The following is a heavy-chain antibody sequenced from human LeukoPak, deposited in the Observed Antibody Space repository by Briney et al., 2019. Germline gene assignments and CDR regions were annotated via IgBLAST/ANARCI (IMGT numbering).Heavy chain of an antibody. CDR1: GGSFSGYY. D-gene: IGHD6-13*01. CDR2: INHSGST. V-gene: IGHV4-34*01. Sequence: SETLSLTCAVYGGSFSGYYWSWIRQPPGKGLEWIGEINHSGSTNYNPSLKSRVTISVDTSKNQFSLKLSSVTAADTAVYYCARGSSIGAAAGDFDYWGQGTLVTVSS. CDR3: ARGSSIGAAAGDFDY. J-gene: IGHJ4*02.